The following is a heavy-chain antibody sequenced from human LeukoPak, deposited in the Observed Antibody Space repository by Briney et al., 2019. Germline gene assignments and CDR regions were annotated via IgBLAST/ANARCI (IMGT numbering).Heavy chain of an antibody. CDR1: GGSISSYY. V-gene: IGHV4-59*01. D-gene: IGHD3-22*01. Sequence: SETLSLTCAVSGGSISSYYWSWIRQPPGRGLEWIGSIHYSGSTSYNSSLKSRVTISVDTSKNQFSLKLSSVTPADTAVYYCARARFYDSSGYYPSGVFDIWGQGTMVPVSS. CDR3: ARARFYDSSGYYPSGVFDI. J-gene: IGHJ3*02. CDR2: IHYSGST.